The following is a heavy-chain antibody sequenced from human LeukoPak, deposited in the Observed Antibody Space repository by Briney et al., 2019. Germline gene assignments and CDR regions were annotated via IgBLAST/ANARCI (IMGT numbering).Heavy chain of an antibody. CDR1: GGSISSGSYY. J-gene: IGHJ4*02. V-gene: IGHV4-61*02. CDR2: IYTSGST. CDR3: ARDIELGHLDY. D-gene: IGHD6-13*01. Sequence: SETLSLTCTVSGGSISSGSYYWSWIRQPAGKGLEWIGRIYTSGSTSYNPSLKSRVTISVDTSKNQFSLKLSSVTAVDTAVYYCARDIELGHLDYWGQGTLVTVSS.